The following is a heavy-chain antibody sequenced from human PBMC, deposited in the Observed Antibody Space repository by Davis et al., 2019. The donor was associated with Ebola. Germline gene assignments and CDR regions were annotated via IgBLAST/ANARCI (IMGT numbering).Heavy chain of an antibody. Sequence: GESLKISCAASGFTFSSYGMHWVRQAPGKGLEWVAVIWYDGSNKYYADSVKGRFTISRDNSKNTLYLQMNSLRAEDTAVYYCAKDFPRKGDYWGQGTLVTVSS. CDR2: IWYDGSNK. CDR1: GFTFSSYG. V-gene: IGHV3-33*06. J-gene: IGHJ4*02. CDR3: AKDFPRKGDY.